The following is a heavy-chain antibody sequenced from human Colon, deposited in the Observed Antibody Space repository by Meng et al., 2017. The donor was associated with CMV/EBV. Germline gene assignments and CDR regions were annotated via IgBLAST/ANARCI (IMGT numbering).Heavy chain of an antibody. CDR1: GGTFSSYT. CDR3: ARAGCSSTSSCWD. D-gene: IGHD2-2*01. J-gene: IGHJ4*02. V-gene: IGHV1-69*02. CDR2: IIPILGIA. Sequence: SVKVSCKASGGTFSSYTISWVRQAPGQGLEWMGRIIPILGIANYAQKFQGRVTITADKSTSTAYMELGSLRSEDTAVYYCARAGCSSTSSCWDWGQGTLVTVSS.